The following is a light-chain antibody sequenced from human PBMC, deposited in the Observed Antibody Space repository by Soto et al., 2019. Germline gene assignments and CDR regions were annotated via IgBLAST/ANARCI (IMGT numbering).Light chain of an antibody. CDR1: DGDVGNYDL. Sequence: QSALTQPASVSGSPGQSITISCAGSDGDVGNYDLLSWYQQMPGKAPKLIIFEVNRRPSGVSDRFSGSKSGNTASLTISGLQAEDEADFFCCSYAGNGAWVFGGGTKLTVL. J-gene: IGLJ3*02. V-gene: IGLV2-23*02. CDR2: EVN. CDR3: CSYAGNGAWV.